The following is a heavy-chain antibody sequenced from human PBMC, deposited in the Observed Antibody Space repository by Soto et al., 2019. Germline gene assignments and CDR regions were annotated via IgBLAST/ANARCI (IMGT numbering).Heavy chain of an antibody. CDR2: IYYSGST. V-gene: IGHV4-59*01. CDR1: GGSSSSYY. J-gene: IGHJ4*02. D-gene: IGHD2-2*01. CDR3: AAGRDIVVVPAAY. Sequence: QVQLQESGPGLVKPSETLSLTCTVSGGSSSSYYWSWIRQPPGKGLEWIGYIYYSGSTNYNPSLKSRVTISVDTSKNQFSLKLSSVTAADTAVYYCAAGRDIVVVPAAYWGQGTLVTVSS.